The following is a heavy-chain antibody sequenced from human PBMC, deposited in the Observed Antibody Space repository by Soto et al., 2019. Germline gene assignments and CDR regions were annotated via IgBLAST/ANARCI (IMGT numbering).Heavy chain of an antibody. D-gene: IGHD3-16*02. CDR1: GGSISSSSYY. Sequence: PXETLSLSCNFSGGSISSSSYYLGWIRQPPGKGLEWIGSIYYSGSTYYNPSLKSRVTISVDRSKNQFSLKLSSVTAADTAVYYSARAVMITFGGVIKVWFDPWGQGTPVTVSS. V-gene: IGHV4-39*07. CDR2: IYYSGST. J-gene: IGHJ5*02. CDR3: ARAVMITFGGVIKVWFDP.